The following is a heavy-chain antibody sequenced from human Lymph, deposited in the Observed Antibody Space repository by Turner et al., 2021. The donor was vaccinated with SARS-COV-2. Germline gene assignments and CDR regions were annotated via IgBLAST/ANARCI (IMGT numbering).Heavy chain of an antibody. V-gene: IGHV4-59*01. Sequence: QVQLQASGPRLVKPLETLSLTCTVPGGAMNSNYWSWIRQPPGKRQWWIEYIYYRGSTNYHPSLKSLATISEDTTKNQFSLKLTSVTAADTAIYYCARETVNNWVDPWGQGILVTVSS. CDR1: GGAMNSNY. D-gene: IGHD2-21*02. CDR2: IYYRGST. J-gene: IGHJ5*02. CDR3: ARETVNNWVDP.